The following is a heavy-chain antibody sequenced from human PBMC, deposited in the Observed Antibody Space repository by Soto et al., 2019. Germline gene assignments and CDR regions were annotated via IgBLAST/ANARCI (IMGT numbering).Heavy chain of an antibody. CDR1: GFTFRSYG. D-gene: IGHD2-2*01. V-gene: IGHV3-33*01. J-gene: IGHJ6*02. CDR3: ARDRLVPYGYGMDV. Sequence: GVSLRLSCAASGFTFRSYGIHWVRQAPGKGLEWVALIWFDGSKKYYVDSVKGRFAVSRDNSKNTLYLQMNSLRVEDTAVYYCARDRLVPYGYGMDVWGQGTTVTVSS. CDR2: IWFDGSKK.